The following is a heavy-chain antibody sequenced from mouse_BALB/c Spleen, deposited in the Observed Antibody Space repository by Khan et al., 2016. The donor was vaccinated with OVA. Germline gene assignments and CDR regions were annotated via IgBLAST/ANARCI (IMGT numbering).Heavy chain of an antibody. D-gene: IGHD2-10*01. J-gene: IGHJ4*01. Sequence: VQLLETGPGLVVPSQSLSITCTISGFSLTDYGVHWVRQPPGKGLEWLVLMWSDGSTTYNSALKSRLTISKDNSKSQVFLKMNSLQTDDTAMYFCARQPYYHYNVMDYWGQGTSVTVSS. CDR2: MWSDGST. V-gene: IGHV2-6-1*01. CDR1: GFSLTDYG. CDR3: ARQPYYHYNVMDY.